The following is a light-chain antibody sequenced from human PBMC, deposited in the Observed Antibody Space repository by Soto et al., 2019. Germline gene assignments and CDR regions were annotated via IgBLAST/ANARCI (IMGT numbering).Light chain of an antibody. Sequence: DIHMTQSPSSLSAYVGDRVTVTCRASHSISNFLGWYHQRPGKAPNLLIYSASRLQPGVPSRFIGNGSGTEFALTIRGLQPEDFGTYYCQQTYTTPYTFGQGTKVDIK. CDR3: QQTYTTPYT. J-gene: IGKJ2*01. CDR2: SAS. CDR1: HSISNF. V-gene: IGKV1-39*01.